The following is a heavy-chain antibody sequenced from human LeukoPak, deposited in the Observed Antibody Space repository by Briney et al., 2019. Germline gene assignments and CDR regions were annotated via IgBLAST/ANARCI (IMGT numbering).Heavy chain of an antibody. J-gene: IGHJ3*02. Sequence: TETLSLTCTVSGGSISSYYWSWIRQPPGKGLEWIGYIYYSGSTNYNPSLKSRATISVDTSKNQFSLKLSSVTAADTAVYYCAREIGGDAFDIWGQGTMVTVSS. CDR3: AREIGGDAFDI. D-gene: IGHD4-23*01. CDR1: GGSISSYY. V-gene: IGHV4-59*01. CDR2: IYYSGST.